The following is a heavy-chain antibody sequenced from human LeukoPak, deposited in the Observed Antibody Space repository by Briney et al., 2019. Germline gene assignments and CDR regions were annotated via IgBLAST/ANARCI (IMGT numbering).Heavy chain of an antibody. J-gene: IGHJ4*02. CDR2: ISWESGTT. Sequence: GRSLRLSCVASGFTFKHFAMHWVRQVPGKGLDWVSAISWESGTTGYAESVKGRFTISRDNAKNSLYLQMNSLRAEDTAVYYCAKAQSYYGSGSYYDYWGQGILVTVSS. V-gene: IGHV3-9*01. D-gene: IGHD3-10*01. CDR3: AKAQSYYGSGSYYDY. CDR1: GFTFKHFA.